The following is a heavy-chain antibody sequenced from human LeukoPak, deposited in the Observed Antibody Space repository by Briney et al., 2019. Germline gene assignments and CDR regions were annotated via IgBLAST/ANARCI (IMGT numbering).Heavy chain of an antibody. D-gene: IGHD6-19*01. J-gene: IGHJ6*03. V-gene: IGHV4-39*01. CDR3: ARLGSSGWYDHYYYYMDV. CDR2: IYYSGST. CDR1: GGSISSSSYY. Sequence: SETLSLTCTVSGGSISSSSYYWGWIRQPPGKGLEWIGSIYYSGSTYYNPSLKSRVTISVDTSKNQFPLKLSSVTAADTAVYYCARLGSSGWYDHYYYYMDVWGKGTTVTVSS.